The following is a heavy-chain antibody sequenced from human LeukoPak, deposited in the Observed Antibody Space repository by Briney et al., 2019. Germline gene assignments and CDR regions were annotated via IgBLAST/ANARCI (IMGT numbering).Heavy chain of an antibody. Sequence: PGGSLRLSCAASGFTFSNYAMSWVRQAPGKGLEWVSAITGGGSGIYYADSMKSRFTISRDNSKNTLYLQMNSLRAEDTAVYYCARDGGVRYFDYWGQGTLVTVSS. CDR3: ARDGGVRYFDY. CDR1: GFTFSNYA. V-gene: IGHV3-23*01. CDR2: ITGGGSGI. D-gene: IGHD3-16*01. J-gene: IGHJ4*02.